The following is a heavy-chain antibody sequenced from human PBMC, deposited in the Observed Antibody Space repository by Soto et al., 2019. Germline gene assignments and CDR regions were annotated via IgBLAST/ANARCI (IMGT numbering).Heavy chain of an antibody. CDR1: GFTFSNHG. CDR3: AREASVPSFGEFWFFDL. Sequence: EVQLLESGGGLALPGGSLRLSCAASGFTFSNHGMTWVRQAPGKGLEWVSSVSADGYTTYYADSVRGRLTISRDNSGDTVYVRMNNLRAEDTALYYCAREASVPSFGEFWFFDLWGRGTQVTVSS. V-gene: IGHV3-23*01. CDR2: VSADGYTT. J-gene: IGHJ2*01. D-gene: IGHD3-10*01.